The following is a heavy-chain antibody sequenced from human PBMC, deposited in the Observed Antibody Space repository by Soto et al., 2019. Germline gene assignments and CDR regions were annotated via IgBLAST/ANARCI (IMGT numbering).Heavy chain of an antibody. D-gene: IGHD3-22*01. V-gene: IGHV3-7*04. CDR1: GFTFSSYW. Sequence: GGSLRLSCASSGFTFSSYWMSLVRQAPGTGPEWVANIRQDGSQKWYVDSVKGRFTISRDNARNSLFLQMSSLRVEDTALYYCARGDYHDTGGPFSDAFEFWGQGTMVTVSS. CDR3: ARGDYHDTGGPFSDAFEF. CDR2: IRQDGSQK. J-gene: IGHJ3*01.